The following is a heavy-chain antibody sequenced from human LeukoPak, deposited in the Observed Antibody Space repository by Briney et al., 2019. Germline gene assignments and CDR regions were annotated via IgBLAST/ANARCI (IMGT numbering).Heavy chain of an antibody. CDR3: AKGGYCRSTSCYMYFVDY. V-gene: IGHV3-23*01. D-gene: IGHD2-2*02. Sequence: GGSLRLSCAASGFTFSSYAMSWVRQAPGKGLEWVSGISGSGGSTYYADSVKGRFTISRDNSKNTLYLQMNSLRAEDTAVYYCAKGGYCRSTSCYMYFVDYWGQGTLVTVPS. CDR2: ISGSGGST. J-gene: IGHJ4*02. CDR1: GFTFSSYA.